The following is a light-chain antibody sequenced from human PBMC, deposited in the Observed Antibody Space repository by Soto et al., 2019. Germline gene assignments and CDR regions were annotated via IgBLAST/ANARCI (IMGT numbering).Light chain of an antibody. CDR2: GAS. CDR3: QQYSNWPPRT. Sequence: IVMTQSPATLSVSPGQRATLSCRASQSVSTNLAWYQQKPGQAPRLLIYGASTRATGIPARFSGSGSGTEFTLTISGLQSDDFAVYYCQQYSNWPPRTFGQGTRVDFK. CDR1: QSVSTN. V-gene: IGKV3D-15*01. J-gene: IGKJ1*01.